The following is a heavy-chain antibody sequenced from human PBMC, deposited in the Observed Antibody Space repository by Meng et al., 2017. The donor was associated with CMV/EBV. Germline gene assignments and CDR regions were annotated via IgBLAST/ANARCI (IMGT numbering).Heavy chain of an antibody. CDR2: INHSGST. CDR1: GGSFSGYY. J-gene: IGHJ5*02. V-gene: IGHV4-34*01. CDR3: ARGGNWFDP. Sequence: QVQLQPGGEGLLKPSGTLSLTCAVYGGSFSGYYWSWIRQPPGKGLEWIGEINHSGSTNYNPSLKSRVTISVDTSKNQFSLKLSSVTAADTAVYYCARGGNWFDPWGQGTLVTVSS.